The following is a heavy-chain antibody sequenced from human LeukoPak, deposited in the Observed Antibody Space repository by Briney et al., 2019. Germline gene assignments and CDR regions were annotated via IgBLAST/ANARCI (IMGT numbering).Heavy chain of an antibody. D-gene: IGHD4-17*01. CDR1: GFTFGNAW. CDR2: IKSKPDGGTT. J-gene: IGHJ5*01. Sequence: GGSLRLSCAASGFTFGNAWMGWVRQAPGKGLEWVGRIKSKPDGGTTDYAAPVRDRFTISRDDSKNTLFLQMNSLRAKDTALYYCAKESGIGGDFWGRKYNWFDSWGQGTLVTVSS. V-gene: IGHV3-15*01. CDR3: AKESGIGGDFWGRKYNWFDS.